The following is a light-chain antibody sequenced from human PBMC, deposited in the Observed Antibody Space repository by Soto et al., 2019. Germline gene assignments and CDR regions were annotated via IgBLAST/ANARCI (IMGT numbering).Light chain of an antibody. CDR1: QSVSSW. J-gene: IGKJ1*01. Sequence: DIQMTQSPSILSASLGERATITCRASQSVSSWLAWYQQRPGQAPKLLIYGASTWTTGVPSRFSGSGSGTEYPLIISRLQHEYFATYYRQHYHVFWTFGQGTKVDIK. V-gene: IGKV1-5*01. CDR3: QHYHVFWT. CDR2: GAS.